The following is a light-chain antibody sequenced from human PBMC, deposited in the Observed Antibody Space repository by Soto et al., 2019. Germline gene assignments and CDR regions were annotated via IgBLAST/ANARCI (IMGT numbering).Light chain of an antibody. CDR1: QSISSY. V-gene: IGKV1-39*01. CDR3: QQSYSTLLT. CDR2: AAS. J-gene: IGKJ3*01. Sequence: IQMTQSPCSLYAYVGDRVTVTCLASQSISSYLNWYQQKPGKAPKLLIYAASSLQSGVPSRFSGSGSGTDFTLTISSLQPEDFATYYCQQSYSTLLTFGPGTKVAI.